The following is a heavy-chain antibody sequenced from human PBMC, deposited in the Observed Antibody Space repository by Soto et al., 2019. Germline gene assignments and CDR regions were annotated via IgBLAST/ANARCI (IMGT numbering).Heavy chain of an antibody. J-gene: IGHJ4*02. V-gene: IGHV4-39*01. CDR3: ARGPNFLTGYYGPNEY. D-gene: IGHD3-9*01. CDR2: IYYSGST. CDR1: GGSISSSSYY. Sequence: SETLSLTCTVSGGSISSSSYYWGWIRQPPGKGLEWIGSIYYSGSTYYNPSLKSRVTISVDTSKNQFSLKLSSVTAADTAVYYCARGPNFLTGYYGPNEYWGQGTLVTVSS.